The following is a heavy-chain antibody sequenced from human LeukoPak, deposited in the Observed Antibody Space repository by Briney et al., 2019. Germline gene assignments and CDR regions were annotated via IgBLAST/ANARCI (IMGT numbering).Heavy chain of an antibody. J-gene: IGHJ4*02. CDR3: AKGSYYDSSGSFYFDY. CDR1: GFTFSSYA. CDR2: ISGSGDNT. V-gene: IGHV3-23*01. Sequence: GGSLRLSCAASGFTFSSYAMSWVRQAPGKGLEWVSGISGSGDNTYYADSVKGRFTISRDNSKNTLYVQVNSLGAEDTAAYYRAKGSYYDSSGSFYFDYWGQGTLVTVSS. D-gene: IGHD3-22*01.